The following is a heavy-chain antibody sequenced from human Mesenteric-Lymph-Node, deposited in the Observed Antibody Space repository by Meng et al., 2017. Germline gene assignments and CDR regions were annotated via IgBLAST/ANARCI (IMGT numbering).Heavy chain of an antibody. CDR1: GYTFTGYY. CDR3: ARDDSYSSSRQDY. CDR2: INAGNGNT. D-gene: IGHD6-13*01. Sequence: ASVKVSCKASGYTFTGYYMHWVRQAPGQRLEWMGWINAGNGNTKYSQKFQGRVTITRDTSASIAYMELSSLRSEDTAVYYCARDDSYSSSRQDYWGQGTLVTVSS. V-gene: IGHV1-3*01. J-gene: IGHJ4*02.